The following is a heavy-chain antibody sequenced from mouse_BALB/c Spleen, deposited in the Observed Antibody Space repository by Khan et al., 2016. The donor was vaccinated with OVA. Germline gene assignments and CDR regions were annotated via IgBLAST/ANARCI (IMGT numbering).Heavy chain of an antibody. CDR2: INPSDGGT. V-gene: IGHV1S81*02. J-gene: IGHJ3*01. D-gene: IGHD1-1*02. CDR3: TRSWWASFAY. Sequence: QVQLKQSGAELVKPGASVKLSCKASGYTFISYYMYWVKQRPGLGLEWIGGINPSDGGTNFNEKFKSKATLTVDKSSSTAYMQLSSLTSEDSAVYYCTRSWWASFAYWGQGTLVTVSA. CDR1: GYTFISYY.